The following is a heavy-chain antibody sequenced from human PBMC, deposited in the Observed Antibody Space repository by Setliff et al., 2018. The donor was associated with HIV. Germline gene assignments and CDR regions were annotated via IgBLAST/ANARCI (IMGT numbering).Heavy chain of an antibody. J-gene: IGHJ4*02. CDR3: ARGAEDLAINPPSFDYYFDY. CDR2: INPKSGDT. V-gene: IGHV1-2*06. D-gene: IGHD3-9*01. CDR1: GYTFIAYY. Sequence: ASVKVSCKASGYTFIAYYIHWVRQAPGQRLEWMGQINPKSGDTDYAQKFQGRVTMTRDTSISTAYMELSSLRSDDTALYFCARGAEDLAINPPSFDYYFDYWGQGTPVTVSS.